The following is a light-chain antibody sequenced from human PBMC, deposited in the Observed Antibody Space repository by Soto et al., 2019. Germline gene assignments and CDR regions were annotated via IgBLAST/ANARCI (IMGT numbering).Light chain of an antibody. V-gene: IGKV3-15*01. CDR1: QSIKKN. Sequence: EIVMTQSPATLSVSPGERATLSCRASQSIKKNLAWYQQKRGQGPRLLIYGASSRATGTPARFSGSGSGTGFTLTISSLQSEDFAIYYCQQYNDWPLTFGGGTKVEIK. J-gene: IGKJ4*01. CDR2: GAS. CDR3: QQYNDWPLT.